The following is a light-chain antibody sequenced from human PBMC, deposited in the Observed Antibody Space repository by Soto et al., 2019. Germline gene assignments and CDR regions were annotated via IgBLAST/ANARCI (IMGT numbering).Light chain of an antibody. Sequence: VLTQPPSVSVAPGPAARITCGGNNIGSKSVHWYQQKPVQAPVLVVYDDSDRPSGTPERFSGCNSGNTATLTISRVEAGDEADYYCQVWDSSSDHWVFGGGTKLAVL. CDR2: DDS. CDR1: NIGSKS. CDR3: QVWDSSSDHWV. V-gene: IGLV3-21*02. J-gene: IGLJ3*02.